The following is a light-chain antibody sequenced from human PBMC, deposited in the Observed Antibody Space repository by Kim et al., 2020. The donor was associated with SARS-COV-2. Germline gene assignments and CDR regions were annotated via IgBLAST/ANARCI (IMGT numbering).Light chain of an antibody. CDR1: QSISSY. V-gene: IGKV1-39*01. J-gene: IGKJ2*01. Sequence: DIQMTQSPSSLSASVGDRVTITCRASQSISSYLNWYQQKPGKAPKLLIYAASSLQSGVPSRFSGSGSGTDFTLTISSLQPEDFATYYCQQSYSTPYTLGQGTKLEL. CDR2: AAS. CDR3: QQSYSTPYT.